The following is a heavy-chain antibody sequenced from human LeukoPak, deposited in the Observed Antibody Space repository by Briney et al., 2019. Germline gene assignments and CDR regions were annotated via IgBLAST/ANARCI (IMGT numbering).Heavy chain of an antibody. V-gene: IGHV3-9*03. CDR3: AKEKAGAFDI. J-gene: IGHJ3*02. CDR2: ISWNSGSI. CDR1: GFTFDDYA. Sequence: PGRSLRLSCEASGFTFDDYAMNWVRQAPGKGLEWVSGISWNSGSIGYADSVRGRFTIPRDNAKNSLYLQMNNLRAEDMALYYCAKEKAGAFDIWGQGTMVTVSS.